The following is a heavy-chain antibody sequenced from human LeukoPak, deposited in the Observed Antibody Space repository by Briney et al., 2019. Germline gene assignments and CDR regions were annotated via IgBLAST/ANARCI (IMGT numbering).Heavy chain of an antibody. CDR1: GYTFAGYY. CDR3: AMVAAPRGAFDI. J-gene: IGHJ3*02. V-gene: IGHV1-2*02. CDR2: INPNSGGT. Sequence: ASVKVSCKASGYTFAGYYVHWVRQAPGQGLEWMGWINPNSGGTSYAQNFQGRVTLTRDTSISTAYMELSRLRSDDTAVYYCAMVAAPRGAFDIWGQGTMVTVSS. D-gene: IGHD2-15*01.